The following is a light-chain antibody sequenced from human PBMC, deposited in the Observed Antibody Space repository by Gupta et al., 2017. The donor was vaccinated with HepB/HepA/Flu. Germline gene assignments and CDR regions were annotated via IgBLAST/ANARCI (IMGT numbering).Light chain of an antibody. J-gene: IGKJ2*01. CDR2: DAS. CDR1: QTISTY. Sequence: IQLTEPPSSLSASVGDRVTITCRASQTISTYLNWYQHKPGKAPKLLIYDASNLQTGVPSRFSGSGSGTDFTLTISSLQPEDFATYYCQQSYSTPYTFGQGTRLEIK. V-gene: IGKV1-39*01. CDR3: QQSYSTPYT.